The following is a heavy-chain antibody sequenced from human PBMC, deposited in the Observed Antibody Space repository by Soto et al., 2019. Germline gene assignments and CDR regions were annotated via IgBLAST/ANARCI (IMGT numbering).Heavy chain of an antibody. CDR2: ISSTTNYI. CDR1: GITLTRYS. J-gene: IGHJ4*02. CDR3: ARESEDLTSNFDY. V-gene: IGHV3-21*06. Sequence: SLRLSCAASGITLTRYSINWVRQAPGKGLEWVSSISSTTNYIYYGDSMKGRFTISRDNAKNALYLEMNSLRAEDTAVYYCARESEDLTSNFDYWGQGTLVTVSS.